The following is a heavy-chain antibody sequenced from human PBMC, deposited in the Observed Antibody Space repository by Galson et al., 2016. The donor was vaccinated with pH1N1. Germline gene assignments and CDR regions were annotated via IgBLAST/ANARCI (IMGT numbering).Heavy chain of an antibody. CDR2: IYYTGSS. CDR3: ARRFSEFLEGLPADDFDL. CDR1: GGSISSDASY. V-gene: IGHV4-31*03. J-gene: IGHJ3*01. Sequence: LSLTCTVSGGSISSDASYWSWIRQHPGKGLEWIGYIYYTGSSYYSPSLKSRVSISLDMSKNHFSLELSSVTAADTAVYYCARRFSEFLEGLPADDFDLWGQGTMVTVSS. D-gene: IGHD3-10*01.